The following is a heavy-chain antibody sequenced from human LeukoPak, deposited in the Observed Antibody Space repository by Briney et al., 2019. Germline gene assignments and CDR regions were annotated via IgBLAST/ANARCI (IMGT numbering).Heavy chain of an antibody. Sequence: SVKVSCKASGGTFISHGFSWVRQAPGQGLEWMGGIIPIFGTTNYAQKFQGRVTITTDDSTSTGYMELSSLRSEERAVYYCARRWPHSSGDSLFYSWGLGTLVTVSS. J-gene: IGHJ4*02. D-gene: IGHD3-22*01. CDR3: ARRWPHSSGDSLFYS. V-gene: IGHV1-69*05. CDR2: IIPIFGTT. CDR1: GGTFISHG.